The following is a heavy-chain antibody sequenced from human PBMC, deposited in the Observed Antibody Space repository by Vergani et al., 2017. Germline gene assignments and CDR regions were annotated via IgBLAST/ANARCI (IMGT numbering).Heavy chain of an antibody. D-gene: IGHD1-26*01. J-gene: IGHJ4*02. Sequence: QVQLVQSGAEVKKPGASVKVSCKASGYTFTSYDINWVRQAPGQGLEWMGWINPNSGGTNYAQKFQGWVTMTRDTSISTAYMELSRLRSDDTAVYYCARAVGATGDYWGQGTLVTVSS. CDR3: ARAVGATGDY. V-gene: IGHV1-2*04. CDR2: INPNSGGT. CDR1: GYTFTSYD.